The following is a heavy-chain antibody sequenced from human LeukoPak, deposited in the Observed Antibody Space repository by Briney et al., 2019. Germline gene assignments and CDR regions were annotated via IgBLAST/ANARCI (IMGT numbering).Heavy chain of an antibody. CDR3: ARGRRLRGVTSRPIYYYYYMDV. CDR1: GYTFNTFD. D-gene: IGHD3-10*01. V-gene: IGHV1-8*03. Sequence: ASVKVSCKASGYTFNTFDINWVRQATEQGPEWMGWVNPYNDKTVYAPKFQGRVSISSNNSINTAYMEFSGLKSDDTAVYYCARGRRLRGVTSRPIYYYYYMDVWGGGTTVTVSS. CDR2: VNPYNDKT. J-gene: IGHJ6*03.